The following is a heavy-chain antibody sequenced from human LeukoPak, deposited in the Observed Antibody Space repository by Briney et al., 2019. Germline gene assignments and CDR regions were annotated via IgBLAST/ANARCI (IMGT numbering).Heavy chain of an antibody. D-gene: IGHD2-21*02. J-gene: IGHJ4*02. CDR1: GITFRSYE. V-gene: IGHV3-23*01. CDR3: AKWGCSGSDCYPFDY. CDR2: TSGSGGST. Sequence: QPGGSLRLSCAVSGITFRSYEMNWVRQAPGKGLEWVSATSGSGGSTYYADSVKGRFTISRDNSKNTLYLQMNSLRAEDTAVYYCAKWGCSGSDCYPFDYWGQGTLVTVSS.